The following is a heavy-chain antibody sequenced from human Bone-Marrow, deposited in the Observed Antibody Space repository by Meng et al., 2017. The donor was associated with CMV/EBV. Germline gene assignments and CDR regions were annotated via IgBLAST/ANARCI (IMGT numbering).Heavy chain of an antibody. CDR1: GFPFDQYG. Sequence: GESLKISCATSGFPFDQYGMNWVRQVPGKGLEWVSGIASDGVNTGYVDSVKGRFTISRDNARHSLYLQMNSLRAEDTAVYFCARVPEWCMTCFDYWGQGTLVTVSS. CDR2: IASDGVNT. D-gene: IGHD2-8*01. CDR3: ARVPEWCMTCFDY. V-gene: IGHV3-20*04. J-gene: IGHJ4*02.